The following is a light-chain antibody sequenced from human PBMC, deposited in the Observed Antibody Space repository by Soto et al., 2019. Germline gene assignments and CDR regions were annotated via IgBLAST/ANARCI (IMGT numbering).Light chain of an antibody. CDR1: SSDVGGYNY. Sequence: QSALTQPASVSGSPGQWITISCTGTSSDVGGYNYVSWYQHHPGKRTKLIIYDVSDRPSGVSNRSSGSKSGNAASLTISVLQAEDEADYYCNSYTSSNSYVFGTGTKLTVL. CDR3: NSYTSSNSYV. J-gene: IGLJ1*01. CDR2: DVS. V-gene: IGLV2-14*03.